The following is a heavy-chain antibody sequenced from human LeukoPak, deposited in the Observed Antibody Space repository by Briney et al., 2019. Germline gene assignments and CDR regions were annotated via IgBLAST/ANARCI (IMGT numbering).Heavy chain of an antibody. Sequence: SETLSLACTVSGGSISSYYWSWIRQPAGKGLEWIGRIYTTGITNYNPSLKSRVTMSVDTSKNQFSLKLTSVTAADTAVYYCARDGYYYDSSGYYFWGQGTLVTVSS. CDR1: GGSISSYY. V-gene: IGHV4-4*07. J-gene: IGHJ4*02. D-gene: IGHD3-22*01. CDR2: IYTTGIT. CDR3: ARDGYYYDSSGYYF.